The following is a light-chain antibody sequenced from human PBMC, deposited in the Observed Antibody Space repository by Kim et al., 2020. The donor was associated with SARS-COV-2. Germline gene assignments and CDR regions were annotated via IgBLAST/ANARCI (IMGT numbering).Light chain of an antibody. J-gene: IGLJ2*01. CDR1: SLRSYY. CDR2: GKN. V-gene: IGLV3-19*01. Sequence: VALGQTVRITCQGDSLRSYYATWYQQKPEQAPILVIYGKNNRPSGIPDRFSGSSSGNTASLTITATQAGDEADYYCNSRDSNDNVVFGGGTQLTVL. CDR3: NSRDSNDNVV.